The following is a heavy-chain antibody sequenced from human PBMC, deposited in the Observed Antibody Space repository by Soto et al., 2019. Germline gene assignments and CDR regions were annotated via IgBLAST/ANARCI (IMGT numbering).Heavy chain of an antibody. CDR2: INHSGNT. Sequence: QVQLQQWGAGLLKPSETLSLTCAVYGGSFSQYYCNWIRQPPGKGLEWIGEINHSGNTIRNPSLESRVTISVDTSKKQFYLILKSVSAADTAVYYCARGVANSSAWPVDYWGQG. CDR1: GGSFSQYY. J-gene: IGHJ4*02. CDR3: ARGVANSSAWPVDY. V-gene: IGHV4-34*01. D-gene: IGHD6-19*01.